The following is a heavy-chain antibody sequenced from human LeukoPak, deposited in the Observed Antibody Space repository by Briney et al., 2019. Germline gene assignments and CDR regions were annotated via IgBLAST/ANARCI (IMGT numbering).Heavy chain of an antibody. V-gene: IGHV4-39*07. CDR2: IYHSGST. D-gene: IGHD2-21*02. J-gene: IGHJ4*02. CDR3: AREGVTASY. CDR1: GDSISGGSDF. Sequence: SETLSLTCTVSGDSISGGSDFWSWIRQPPGKGLEWIGEIYHSGSTNYNPSLKSRVTISVDKSKNQFSLKLSSVTAADTAVYYCAREGVTASYWGQGTLVTVSS.